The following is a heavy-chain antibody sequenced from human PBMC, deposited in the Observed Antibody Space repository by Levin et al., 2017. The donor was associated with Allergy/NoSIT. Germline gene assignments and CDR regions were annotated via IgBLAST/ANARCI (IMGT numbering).Heavy chain of an antibody. D-gene: IGHD2-8*01. CDR3: ARVDGVGVYDY. CDR1: GFTVSSNY. CDR2: IYSGGST. J-gene: IGHJ4*02. Sequence: GESLKISCAASGFTVSSNYMSWVRQAPGKGLEWVSVIYSGGSTYYADSVKGRFTISRDNSKNTLYLQMNSLRAEDTAVYYCARVDGVGVYDYWGQGTLVTVSS. V-gene: IGHV3-53*01.